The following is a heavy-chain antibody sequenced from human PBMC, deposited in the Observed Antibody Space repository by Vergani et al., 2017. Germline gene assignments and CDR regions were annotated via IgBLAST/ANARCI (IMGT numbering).Heavy chain of an antibody. J-gene: IGHJ4*02. V-gene: IGHV4-61*02. CDR2: IYYSGGT. CDR1: GGSISSGSYY. Sequence: QVQLQESGPGLVKPSQTLSLTCTVSGGSISSGSYYWSWIRQPAGKGLEWIGRIYYSGGTYYNPSLKSRVTISVDTSKNQFSLKLSSVTAADTAVYYCARQTPYGGFDYWGQGTLVTVSS. CDR3: ARQTPYGGFDY. D-gene: IGHD3-10*01.